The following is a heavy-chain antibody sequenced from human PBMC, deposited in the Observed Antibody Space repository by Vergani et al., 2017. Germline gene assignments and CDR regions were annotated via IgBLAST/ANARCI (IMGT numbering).Heavy chain of an antibody. CDR1: GGSISSGDYY. CDR3: ARGVPLRYFDWLFHLDAFDI. J-gene: IGHJ3*02. Sequence: QVQLQESGPGLVKPSQTLSLTCTVSGGSISSGDYYWSWIRQPPGKGLEWIGYIYYSGSTYYNPSLKSRVTISVDTSKNQFSLKLSSVTAADTAVYYCARGVPLRYFDWLFHLDAFDIWGQGTMVTVSS. V-gene: IGHV4-30-4*01. D-gene: IGHD3-9*01. CDR2: IYYSGST.